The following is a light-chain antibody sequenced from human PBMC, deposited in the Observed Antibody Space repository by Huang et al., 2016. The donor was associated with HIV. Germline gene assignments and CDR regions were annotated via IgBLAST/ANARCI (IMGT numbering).Light chain of an antibody. J-gene: IGKJ1*01. Sequence: DIQMTQFPSSLSASVGDRVTITCLASQNISTYINWYQQKPGRAPKLLIHTTSNLHSEVPSRFSGSGSGTTGRFTIASLHLDDLATYFCQQSYASPPTFGQGTKVEV. CDR3: QQSYASPPT. CDR2: TTS. V-gene: IGKV1-39*01. CDR1: QNISTY.